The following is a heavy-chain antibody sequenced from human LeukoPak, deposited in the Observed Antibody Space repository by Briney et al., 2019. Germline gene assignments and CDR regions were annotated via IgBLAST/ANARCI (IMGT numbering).Heavy chain of an antibody. D-gene: IGHD4-23*01. CDR1: GGSISSGGYS. CDR2: IYYSGST. V-gene: IGHV4-30-4*07. J-gene: IGHJ3*01. CDR3: ARGGGVDDGALFP. Sequence: PSETLSLTCAVSGGSISSGGYSWSWIRQPPGKGLEWIGYIYYSGSTNYNPSLKSRVTISVDTSKNQFSLKLSSVTAADTAVYYCARGGGVDDGALFPWGQGTMVTVSS.